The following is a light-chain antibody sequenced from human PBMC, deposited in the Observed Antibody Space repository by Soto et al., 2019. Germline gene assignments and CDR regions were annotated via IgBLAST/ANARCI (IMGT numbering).Light chain of an antibody. V-gene: IGLV2-14*01. CDR2: EVS. Sequence: QRALTQPASVSGSPGQSITISCTGTSSDVGGYNYVSWYQQLPGKAPKLMIYEVSNRPSGVSIRFSGSKSGNTASLTISGLRAEDEADYYCNSYTSTSTPYVFGTGTKVTVL. CDR1: SSDVGGYNY. CDR3: NSYTSTSTPYV. J-gene: IGLJ1*01.